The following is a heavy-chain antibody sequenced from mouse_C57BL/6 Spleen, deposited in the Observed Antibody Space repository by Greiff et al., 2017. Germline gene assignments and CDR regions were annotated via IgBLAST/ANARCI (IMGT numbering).Heavy chain of an antibody. V-gene: IGHV1-64*01. D-gene: IGHD1-1*01. J-gene: IGHJ2*01. CDR3: ARSEDYYGSSFLCY. CDR2: IHPNSGST. Sequence: QVHVKQPGAELVKPGASVKLSCKASGYTFTSYWMHWVKQRPGQGLEWIGMIHPNSGSTNYNEKFKSKATLTVDKSSSTAYMQLSSLTSEDSAVYYCARSEDYYGSSFLCYWGQGTTLTVSS. CDR1: GYTFTSYW.